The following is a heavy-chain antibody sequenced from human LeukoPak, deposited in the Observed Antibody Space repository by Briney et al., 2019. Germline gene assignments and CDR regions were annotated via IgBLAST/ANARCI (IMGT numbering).Heavy chain of an antibody. D-gene: IGHD1-26*01. CDR2: ISGSGSST. CDR3: ARGRLVGATWGDY. J-gene: IGHJ4*02. V-gene: IGHV3-23*01. Sequence: PGGSLRLSCAASGFTFGSYAMSWVRQAPGKGLEWVSTISGSGSSTYYADSVKGRFTISRDNSKNTLYLQMNSLRAEDTAVYYCARGRLVGATWGDYWGQGTLVTVSS. CDR1: GFTFGSYA.